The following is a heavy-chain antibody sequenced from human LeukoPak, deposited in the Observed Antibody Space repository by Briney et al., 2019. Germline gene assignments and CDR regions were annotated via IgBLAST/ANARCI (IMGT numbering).Heavy chain of an antibody. D-gene: IGHD5/OR15-5a*01. CDR1: VYTLTSYG. CDR2: ISAYNGNT. CDR3: ASLRVTENMDV. Sequence: GASVTVSFMSSVYTLTSYGISWVRQAPGQGLEWMGWISAYNGNTNYAQKLQGRVTMTTDTSTSTAYMELRSLRSDDTAVYYCASLRVTENMDVWGKGTTVTVSS. J-gene: IGHJ6*03. V-gene: IGHV1-18*01.